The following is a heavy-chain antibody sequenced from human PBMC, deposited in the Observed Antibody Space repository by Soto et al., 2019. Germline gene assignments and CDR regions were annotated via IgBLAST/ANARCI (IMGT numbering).Heavy chain of an antibody. D-gene: IGHD3-10*01. V-gene: IGHV1-18*01. J-gene: IGHJ5*02. CDR2: ISAYNGNT. CDR3: ARDYGFGELFDP. Sequence: QVQLVQSGAEVKRPGASVKVSCTASGYTFTSSATSWVRQAPGQGLEWMGWISAYNGNTNYAQKLQGRVTMTTDTSTSTAYMELRSLRSDDTAVYYCARDYGFGELFDPWGQGTLVTVSS. CDR1: GYTFTSSA.